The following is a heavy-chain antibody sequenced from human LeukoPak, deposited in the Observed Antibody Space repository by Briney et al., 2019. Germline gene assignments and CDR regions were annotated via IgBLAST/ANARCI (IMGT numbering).Heavy chain of an antibody. Sequence: GGSLRLSCAASGFTFSSYAMSWVRQAPGKGLEWVSAISGSGGSTYYADSVKGRFTISRDNSKNTLYLQMNSLRAEDTAVYYCERSTIQLELRFDYWGQGTLVTVSS. CDR3: ERSTIQLELRFDY. J-gene: IGHJ4*02. V-gene: IGHV3-23*01. CDR1: GFTFSSYA. CDR2: ISGSGGST. D-gene: IGHD5-18*01.